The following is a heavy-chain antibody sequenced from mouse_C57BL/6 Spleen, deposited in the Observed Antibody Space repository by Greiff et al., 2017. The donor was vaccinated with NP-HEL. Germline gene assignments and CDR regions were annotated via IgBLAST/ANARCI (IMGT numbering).Heavy chain of an antibody. CDR1: GFTFSSYA. Sequence: EVKLVESGGGLVKPGGSLKLSCAASGFTFSSYAMSWVRQTPEKRLEWVATISDGGSYTYYPDNVKGRFTISRDNAKNNLYLQMSHLKSEDTAMYYCARDGVYYDNFFAYWGQGTLVTVSA. CDR2: ISDGGSYT. V-gene: IGHV5-4*01. CDR3: ARDGVYYDNFFAY. D-gene: IGHD2-1*01. J-gene: IGHJ3*01.